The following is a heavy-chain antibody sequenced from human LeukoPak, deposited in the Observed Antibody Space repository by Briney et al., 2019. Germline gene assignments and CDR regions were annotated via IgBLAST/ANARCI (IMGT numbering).Heavy chain of an antibody. J-gene: IGHJ3*02. Sequence: SETLSLTCTVSGGSISSYYWSWIRQPPGKGLEGMGYIYYSGSTSYNPSLKRRVTISVDTSKKKFSLKLSSVTAADTAFYYCARYIVSYPHDAFDIWGQGTMVTVSS. CDR1: GGSISSYY. CDR3: ARYIVSYPHDAFDI. D-gene: IGHD1-26*01. CDR2: IYYSGST. V-gene: IGHV4-59*01.